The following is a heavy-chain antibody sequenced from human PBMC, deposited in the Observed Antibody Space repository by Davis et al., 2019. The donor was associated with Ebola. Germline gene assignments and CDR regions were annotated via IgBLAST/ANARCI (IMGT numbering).Heavy chain of an antibody. V-gene: IGHV4-4*07. CDR1: GGSISHFY. CDR2: IYGSGSA. CDR3: AGGDYTAYWGYCLDS. D-gene: IGHD2-8*02. J-gene: IGHJ4*02. Sequence: PSETLSLTCTVSGGSISHFYWSCIRQLAGKGLEWIGCIYGSGSANYNPSLKSRVTMSVETSKNQFSLKLDSVTAGDTAVYFCAGGDYTAYWGYCLDSWGQGTLVTVSS.